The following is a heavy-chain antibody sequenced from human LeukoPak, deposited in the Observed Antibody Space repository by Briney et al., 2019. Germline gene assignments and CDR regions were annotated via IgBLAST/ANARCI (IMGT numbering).Heavy chain of an antibody. CDR2: IPTSGISV. Sequence: GGSLRLSCAASGFSFSRYYMSWVRQTPGKALEWISYIPTSGISVHYADSVRGRCTASRDDAKNSLHLQMDSLRVEDTAVYYCTRAEGLGPGAHFDQWGQGALVIVSS. CDR3: TRAEGLGPGAHFDQ. CDR1: GFSFSRYY. J-gene: IGHJ4*02. V-gene: IGHV3-11*01.